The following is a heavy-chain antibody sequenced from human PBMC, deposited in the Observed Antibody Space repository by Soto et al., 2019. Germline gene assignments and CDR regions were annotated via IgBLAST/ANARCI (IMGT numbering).Heavy chain of an antibody. CDR3: VSPEGYYASSGYTLDY. D-gene: IGHD3-22*01. V-gene: IGHV4-39*01. CDR2: MFYSGNT. J-gene: IGHJ4*02. Sequence: QLQLQESGPGLVKPSETLSLTCTVSGDSISSSTYYWGWIRQPPGKGLEWIGSMFYSGNTYYNPSLKSRVTMSIDTSKNQFSLKLNSVTAADTAVYYCVSPEGYYASSGYTLDYWGQGTLVTVSS. CDR1: GDSISSSTYY.